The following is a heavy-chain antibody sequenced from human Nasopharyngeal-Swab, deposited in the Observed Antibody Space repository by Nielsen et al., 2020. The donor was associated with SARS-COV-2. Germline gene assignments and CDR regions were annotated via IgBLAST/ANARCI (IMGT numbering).Heavy chain of an antibody. D-gene: IGHD3-22*01. V-gene: IGHV3-7*01. Sequence: GESLKISCAASGFTFSSYWMSWVRQAPGKGLEWVANIKQDGSEKYYVDSVKGRFTISRDNAKNSLYLQMNSLRAEDTAVYYCARDQYYDSSGYYYYGMDGWGQGTTVTVSS. CDR3: ARDQYYDSSGYYYYGMDG. J-gene: IGHJ6*02. CDR1: GFTFSSYW. CDR2: IKQDGSEK.